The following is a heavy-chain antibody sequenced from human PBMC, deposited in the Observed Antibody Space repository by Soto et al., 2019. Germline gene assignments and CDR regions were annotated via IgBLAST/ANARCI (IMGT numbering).Heavy chain of an antibody. CDR3: ARAATVTLYYYYHGMDV. V-gene: IGHV3-30-3*01. CDR2: ISYDGSNK. J-gene: IGHJ6*02. D-gene: IGHD4-17*01. CDR1: GFTFSSYA. Sequence: QVQLVESGGGGVQPGRSLRLSCAASGFTFSSYAMHWVRQAPGKGLEWVAVISYDGSNKYYADSVKGRFTISRDNSKNTLYLQMNSLRAEDTAVYYCARAATVTLYYYYHGMDVWGQGTTVTVSS.